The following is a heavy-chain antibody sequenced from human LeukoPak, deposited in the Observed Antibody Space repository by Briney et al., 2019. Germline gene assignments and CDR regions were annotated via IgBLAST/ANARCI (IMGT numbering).Heavy chain of an antibody. CDR2: IIPIFGTA. CDR1: GGTFSSYA. Sequence: VASVKVSCKASGGTFSSYAISWVRQAPGQGLEWMGGIIPIFGTANYAQKFQGRVTITADESTSTAYMELSSLRSEDTAVYYCARASLGGSSQFVDGYYYYMDVWGKGTTVTISS. V-gene: IGHV1-69*01. D-gene: IGHD2-15*01. CDR3: ARASLGGSSQFVDGYYYYMDV. J-gene: IGHJ6*03.